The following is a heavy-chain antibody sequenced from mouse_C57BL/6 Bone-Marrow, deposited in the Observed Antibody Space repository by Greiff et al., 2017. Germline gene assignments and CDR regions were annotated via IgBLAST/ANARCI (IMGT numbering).Heavy chain of an antibody. V-gene: IGHV1-54*01. CDR3: AGGYYGSSSYYYAMDY. J-gene: IGHJ4*01. CDR1: GYAFTNYL. CDR2: INPGSGGT. D-gene: IGHD1-1*01. Sequence: QVHVKQSGAELVRPGTSVKVSCKASGYAFTNYLIEWVKQRPGQGLEWIGVINPGSGGTNYNEKFKGKATLTADKSSSTAYMQLSSLTSEDSAVYFCAGGYYGSSSYYYAMDYWGQGTSVTVSS.